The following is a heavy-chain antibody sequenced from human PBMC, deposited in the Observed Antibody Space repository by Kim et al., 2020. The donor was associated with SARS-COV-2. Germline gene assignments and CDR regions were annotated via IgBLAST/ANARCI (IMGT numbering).Heavy chain of an antibody. D-gene: IGHD3-10*01. CDR2: IYYSGKT. V-gene: IGHV4-39*01. CDR1: GDSINNDRYY. Sequence: SETLSLTCTVSGDSINNDRYYWGWIRQPPGKGLEWIGSIYYSGKTFYNSSLKSRVTISGDTYKSQFSVKLTSVTAADTAIYYCARHRGGGNWFDPWGQGTLVIVSS. J-gene: IGHJ5*02. CDR3: ARHRGGGNWFDP.